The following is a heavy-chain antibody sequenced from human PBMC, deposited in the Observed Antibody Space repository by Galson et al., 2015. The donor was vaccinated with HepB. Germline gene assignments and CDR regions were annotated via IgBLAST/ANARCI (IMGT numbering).Heavy chain of an antibody. J-gene: IGHJ5*02. CDR3: ARDNGPHMVRGVIGWFDP. Sequence: SVKVSCKASGYTFTSYAMHWVRQAPGQRLEWMGWIHAGNGNPKYSQKFQGRVTITRDTSASTAYRELSSLRSEDTAVYYCARDNGPHMVRGVIGWFDPWGQGALVTVSP. D-gene: IGHD3-10*01. CDR1: GYTFTSYA. CDR2: IHAGNGNP. V-gene: IGHV1-3*01.